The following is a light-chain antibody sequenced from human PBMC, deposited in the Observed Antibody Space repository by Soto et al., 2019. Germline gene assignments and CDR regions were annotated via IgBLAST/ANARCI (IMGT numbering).Light chain of an antibody. J-gene: IGLJ2*01. V-gene: IGLV2-14*01. CDR3: SSYTSSSTL. CDR1: SSDVGGYNY. CDR2: DVS. Sequence: QSALTQPASVSGSPGQSITISCTGTSSDVGGYNYVSWYQQHPGKAPELMIYDVSNRPSGVSNRFSGSKSGNTAALTISGLPAEDEADYYCSSYTSSSTLFGGVTKLTVL.